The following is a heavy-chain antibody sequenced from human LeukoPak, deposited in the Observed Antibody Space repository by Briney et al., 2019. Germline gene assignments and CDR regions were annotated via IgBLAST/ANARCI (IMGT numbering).Heavy chain of an antibody. V-gene: IGHV3-49*03. D-gene: IGHD5-24*01. CDR3: TRVQMQRWLQFFDY. J-gene: IGHJ4*02. CDR1: GFTFGDYA. Sequence: GGSLRLSCTASGFTFGDYAMSWFRQAPGKGLEWVGFIRSKAYGGTTEYAASVKGRFTISRDDSKSIAYLQMNSLKTEDTAVYYCTRVQMQRWLQFFDYWGQGTLVTVSS. CDR2: IRSKAYGGTT.